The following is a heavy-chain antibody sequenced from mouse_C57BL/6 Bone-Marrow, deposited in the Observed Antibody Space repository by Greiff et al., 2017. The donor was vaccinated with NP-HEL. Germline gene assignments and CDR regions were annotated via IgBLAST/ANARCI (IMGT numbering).Heavy chain of an antibody. D-gene: IGHD1-1*01. CDR3: DRYYYGSRGWYFDV. Sequence: QVQLQQPGADLVKPGASVKLSCKASGYTFTSYWMHWVKQRPGRGLEWIGRIDPNSGGTKFNEKFKTKATLTVDNPSSTAYMQLSSLTSEDSAVDYCDRYYYGSRGWYFDVWGTGTTVTVSS. V-gene: IGHV1-72*01. CDR1: GYTFTSYW. CDR2: IDPNSGGT. J-gene: IGHJ1*03.